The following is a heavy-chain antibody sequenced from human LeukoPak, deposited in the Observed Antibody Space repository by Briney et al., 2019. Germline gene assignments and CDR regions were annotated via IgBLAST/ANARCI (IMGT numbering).Heavy chain of an antibody. J-gene: IGHJ4*02. Sequence: SVKVSCKASGGTFSSYAISWVRQAPGQGLEWMGGIIPIFGTANYAQKFQGRVTITTDESTSTAYMELSSLRSEDTAVYYCARQSGYSSSWYYFDYWGQGTLVTVSS. CDR2: IIPIFGTA. D-gene: IGHD6-13*01. CDR3: ARQSGYSSSWYYFDY. V-gene: IGHV1-69*05. CDR1: GGTFSSYA.